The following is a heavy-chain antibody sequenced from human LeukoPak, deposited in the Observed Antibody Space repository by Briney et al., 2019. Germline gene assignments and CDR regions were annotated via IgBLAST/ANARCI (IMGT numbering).Heavy chain of an antibody. CDR3: ARARSAWFDP. V-gene: IGHV4-30-4*07. J-gene: IGHJ5*02. CDR1: GGSITSGGSS. CDR2: IHNTGNT. Sequence: PSETLSLTCAVSGGSITSGGSSWTWIRQPPGKGLEWIGYIHNTGNTYYHSSFKSRVSISLDTSKNQFSLKLRSVTAADTAIYYCARARSAWFDPWGQGTLVTVSS. D-gene: IGHD2-2*01.